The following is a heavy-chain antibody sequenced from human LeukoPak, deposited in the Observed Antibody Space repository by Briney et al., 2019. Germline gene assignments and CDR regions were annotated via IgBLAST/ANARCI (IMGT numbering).Heavy chain of an antibody. D-gene: IGHD3-22*01. CDR1: GFAFSTYY. CDR2: ISPDGSNK. J-gene: IGHJ4*02. Sequence: GGSLRLSCAASGFAFSTYYIHWVRQAPGKGLEWLAVISPDGSNKYFADSVNGRFTISRDNCKNTIFLQMNSLRVEDTSIYYCARGDSSGHHDFWGQGALVTVSS. V-gene: IGHV3-30*01. CDR3: ARGDSSGHHDF.